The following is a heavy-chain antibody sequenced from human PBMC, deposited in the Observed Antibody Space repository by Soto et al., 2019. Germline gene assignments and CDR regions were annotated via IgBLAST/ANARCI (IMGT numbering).Heavy chain of an antibody. J-gene: IGHJ3*02. D-gene: IGHD2-8*02. CDR1: GYTFSAYD. Sequence: GGPLRLSCAASGYTFSAYDMHWVRQTTGKGLEWVSTILVDGRTFYVDSVKGRFTISRDSSQNTVYLQMNSLTAGDTALYYCAKATATGGGAFDICGQGTMVTVSS. CDR3: AKATATGGGAFDI. CDR2: ILVDGRT. V-gene: IGHV3-23*01.